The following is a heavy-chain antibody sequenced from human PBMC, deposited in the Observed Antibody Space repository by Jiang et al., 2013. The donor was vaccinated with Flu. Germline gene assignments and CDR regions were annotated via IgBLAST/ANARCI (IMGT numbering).Heavy chain of an antibody. CDR2: LLYGST. V-gene: IGHV4-39*01. J-gene: IGHJ4*02. D-gene: IGHD6-13*01. CDR1: GGSISSSSYY. CDR3: ARRNLAAAGIDY. Sequence: ETLSLTCTVSGGSISSSSYYWGWIRQPPGKGRGVDWEYLLYGSTYYNPSLKSRVTISVDTSKNQFSLKLNSVTAADTAVYYCARRNLAAAGIDYWGQGTLVTVSS.